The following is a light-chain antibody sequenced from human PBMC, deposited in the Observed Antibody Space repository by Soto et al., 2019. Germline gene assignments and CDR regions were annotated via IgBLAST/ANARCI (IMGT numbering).Light chain of an antibody. CDR2: DAS. CDR3: QQYKTYPFT. CDR1: QPINSW. J-gene: IGKJ2*01. V-gene: IGKV1-5*01. Sequence: DVQMTQSPSTLSASVGDRVTITCRASQPINSWLAWFQQKPGKAPQLLIHDASSLESGVPSRFSGIGFGTDFTLIITNLQPDDFATYYCQQYKTYPFTVGQGPKLEVK.